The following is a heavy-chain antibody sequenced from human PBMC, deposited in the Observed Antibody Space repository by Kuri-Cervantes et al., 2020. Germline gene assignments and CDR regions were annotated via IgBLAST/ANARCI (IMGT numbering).Heavy chain of an antibody. CDR2: INPNSGGT. V-gene: IGHV1-2*04. CDR1: GYTFTGYY. Sequence: GGSLRLSCKASGYTFTGYYMHWVRQAPGQGLEWMGWINPNSGGTNYAQKFQGWVTMTRDTSISTAYMELSRLRSDDTAVYYCARVGRAVAGGSDGYYYYGMDVWGQGTTVTVSS. J-gene: IGHJ6*02. CDR3: ARVGRAVAGGSDGYYYYGMDV. D-gene: IGHD6-19*01.